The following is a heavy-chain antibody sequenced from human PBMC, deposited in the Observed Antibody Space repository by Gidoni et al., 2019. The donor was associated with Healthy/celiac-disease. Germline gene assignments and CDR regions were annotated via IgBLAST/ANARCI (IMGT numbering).Heavy chain of an antibody. Sequence: QVQLVESGGGVVQPGRSLRLSCAASGFTFSSYGMHWVRQAPGKGLEWVAVIWYDGSNKYYADSVKGRFTISRDNSKNTLYLQMNSLRAEDTAVYYCASLPPGSGSYDAFDIWGQGTMVTVSS. CDR1: GFTFSSYG. D-gene: IGHD3-10*01. CDR3: ASLPPGSGSYDAFDI. J-gene: IGHJ3*02. V-gene: IGHV3-33*01. CDR2: IWYDGSNK.